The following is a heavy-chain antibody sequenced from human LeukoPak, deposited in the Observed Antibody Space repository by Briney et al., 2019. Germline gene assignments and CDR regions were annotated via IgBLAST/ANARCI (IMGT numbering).Heavy chain of an antibody. J-gene: IGHJ4*02. Sequence: SETLSLTCAVYGGSFSGYYWSWIRQPPGKGLEWIGEINHSGSTNYNPSLKSRVTISVDTSKNQFSLKLSSVTAADTAVYYCARERVGATLEGWGQGTLVTVSS. CDR3: ARERVGATLEG. V-gene: IGHV4-34*01. D-gene: IGHD1-26*01. CDR2: INHSGST. CDR1: GGSFSGYY.